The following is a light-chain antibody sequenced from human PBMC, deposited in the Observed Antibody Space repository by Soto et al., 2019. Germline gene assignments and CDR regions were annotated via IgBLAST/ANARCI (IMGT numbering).Light chain of an antibody. Sequence: QSALTQPPSASGSPGQSVTISCTGTSSDVGGYNYVSWYQQHPGKAPKLMVYEVSKRPSGVPDRFSGSKSGNTASLTVSGLQAEDEADYYCSPYAGSNIPYVFGTGTKVTVL. CDR1: SSDVGGYNY. CDR2: EVS. J-gene: IGLJ1*01. V-gene: IGLV2-8*01. CDR3: SPYAGSNIPYV.